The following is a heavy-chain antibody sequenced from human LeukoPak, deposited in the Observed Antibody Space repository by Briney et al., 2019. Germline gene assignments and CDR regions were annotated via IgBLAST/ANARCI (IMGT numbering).Heavy chain of an antibody. CDR1: GFTFSSYS. Sequence: GGSLRLSCAASGFTFSSYSMNWVRQAPGKGLEWVSYISSSSSTIYYADSVKGRFTISRDNAKNSLYLQMNSLRAEDTAVYYCARDFAMVRGVITFRGMDVWGQGTTVTVSS. J-gene: IGHJ6*02. V-gene: IGHV3-48*04. CDR2: ISSSSSTI. CDR3: ARDFAMVRGVITFRGMDV. D-gene: IGHD3-10*01.